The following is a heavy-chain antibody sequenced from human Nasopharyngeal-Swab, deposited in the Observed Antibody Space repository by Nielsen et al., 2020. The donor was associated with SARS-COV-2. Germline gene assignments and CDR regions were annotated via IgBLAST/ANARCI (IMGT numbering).Heavy chain of an antibody. CDR1: GGSISSSNW. V-gene: IGHV4-4*02. Sequence: GSLRLSCAVSGGSISSSNWWSWVRQNPGKGLEWIGEIHHSGGTNYNPSLKSRVTISVDKSKNQFSLRLSSVTAADTAVYYCARVLMSESYPFDYWGQGSLVTVSS. CDR3: ARVLMSESYPFDY. CDR2: IHHSGGT. J-gene: IGHJ4*02. D-gene: IGHD3-10*01.